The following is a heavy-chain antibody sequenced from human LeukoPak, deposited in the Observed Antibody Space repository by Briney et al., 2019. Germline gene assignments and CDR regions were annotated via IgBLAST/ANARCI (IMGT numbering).Heavy chain of an antibody. Sequence: SETLSLTCAVSGYSISSSNWWGWIRQPPGKGLEWIGYIYYSGSTYYNPSLKSRVTMSVDTSKNQFSLKLSSVTAADTAVYYCARGGYSGYEYFDYWGQGTLVTVSS. CDR2: IYYSGST. J-gene: IGHJ4*02. V-gene: IGHV4-28*03. D-gene: IGHD5-12*01. CDR1: GYSISSSNW. CDR3: ARGGYSGYEYFDY.